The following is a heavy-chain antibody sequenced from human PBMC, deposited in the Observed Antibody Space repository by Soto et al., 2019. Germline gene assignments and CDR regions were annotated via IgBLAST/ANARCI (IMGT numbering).Heavy chain of an antibody. CDR1: GGSISSYY. D-gene: IGHD3-10*01. CDR3: ARSGAGGWFGESAAFDY. Sequence: SETLSLTCTVSGGSISSYYWSWIRQPPGKGLEWIGYIYYSGSTNYNPSLKSRVTISVDTSKNQFSLKLSSVTAAETAVYYCARSGAGGWFGESAAFDYWGQGTLVTVSS. V-gene: IGHV4-59*01. CDR2: IYYSGST. J-gene: IGHJ4*02.